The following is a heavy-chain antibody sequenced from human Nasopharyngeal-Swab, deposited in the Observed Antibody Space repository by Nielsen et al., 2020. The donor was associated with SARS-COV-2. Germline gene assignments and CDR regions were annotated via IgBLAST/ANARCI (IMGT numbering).Heavy chain of an antibody. CDR3: ARVDVSGFYYDVLDV. V-gene: IGHV2-5*02. J-gene: IGHJ6*02. Sequence: WIRQPPGKALEWLGVIFWDDDKGYSPSLEGRLTITKDTTKNQVVLRMTNVDPVDTGTYYCARVDVSGFYYDVLDVWGQGTTVTVSS. D-gene: IGHD5-12*01. CDR2: IFWDDDK.